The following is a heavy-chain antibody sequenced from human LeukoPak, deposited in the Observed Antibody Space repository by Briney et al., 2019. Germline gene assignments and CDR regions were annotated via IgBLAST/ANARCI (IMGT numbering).Heavy chain of an antibody. CDR3: AKVGNDYGDYYFDY. D-gene: IGHD4-17*01. CDR2: ISTAGTTV. Sequence: TGGSLRLSCAASGFTFSGYSLNWVRQAPGKGLEWISYISTAGTTVYYADSVKGRFAISRDNAKNSLYLQMNSLRVEDTAVYYCAKVGNDYGDYYFDYWGQGTLLTVSS. J-gene: IGHJ4*02. CDR1: GFTFSGYS. V-gene: IGHV3-48*04.